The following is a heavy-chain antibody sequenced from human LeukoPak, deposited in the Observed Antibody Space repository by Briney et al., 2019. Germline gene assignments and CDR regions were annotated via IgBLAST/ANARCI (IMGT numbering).Heavy chain of an antibody. CDR1: GGSISSYY. CDR3: ARGLRVMVRGAKFDY. CDR2: IYYSGST. V-gene: IGHV4-59*12. D-gene: IGHD3-10*01. J-gene: IGHJ4*02. Sequence: SETLSLTCTVSGGSISSYYWSWIRQPPGKGLEWIGYIYYSGSTNYNPSLKSRVTISVDTSKNQFSLKLSSVTAADTAVYYCARGLRVMVRGAKFDYWGQGTLVTVSS.